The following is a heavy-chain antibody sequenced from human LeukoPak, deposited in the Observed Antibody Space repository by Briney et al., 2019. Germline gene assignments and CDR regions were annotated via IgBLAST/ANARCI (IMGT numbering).Heavy chain of an antibody. CDR3: ARVGGATAVTMYFEY. CDR2: MTTSGNTI. D-gene: IGHD1-26*01. CDR1: GITFSGYS. Sequence: PGGSLRLSCVVSGITFSGYSMIWVRQAPGKGLEWLSFMTTSGNTIFSAESVKDRFTISRDNAKKSLYLQMNSLRDEDTAVYYCARVGGATAVTMYFEYWGQGTLVTVTS. J-gene: IGHJ4*02. V-gene: IGHV3-48*02.